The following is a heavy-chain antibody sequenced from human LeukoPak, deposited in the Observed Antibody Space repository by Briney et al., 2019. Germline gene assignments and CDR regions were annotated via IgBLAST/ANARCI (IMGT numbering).Heavy chain of an antibody. D-gene: IGHD6-19*01. CDR2: ISGSGGST. CDR1: GFTFSSYS. CDR3: AKALGQWLVKYYFDY. J-gene: IGHJ4*02. V-gene: IGHV3-23*01. Sequence: PGGSLRLSCAASGFTFSSYSMNWVRQAPGKGLEWVSAISGSGGSTYYADSVKGRFTISRGNSKNTLYLQMNSLRAEDTAVYYCAKALGQWLVKYYFDYWGQGTLVTVSS.